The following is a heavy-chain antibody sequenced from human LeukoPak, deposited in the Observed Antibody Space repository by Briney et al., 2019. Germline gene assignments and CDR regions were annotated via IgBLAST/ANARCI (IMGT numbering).Heavy chain of an antibody. D-gene: IGHD6-13*01. CDR2: IYYSGST. CDR1: GGSINTYY. V-gene: IGHV4-59*01. CDR3: ARSYSSSWYGDFQH. Sequence: PSETLSLACTVSGGSINTYYWSWIRQPPGKGLEWIGFIYYSGSTNYNPSLKSRVTISVDTSKSQFSLKLNSVTAADTAVYYCARSYSSSWYGDFQHWGQGTLVTVSS. J-gene: IGHJ1*01.